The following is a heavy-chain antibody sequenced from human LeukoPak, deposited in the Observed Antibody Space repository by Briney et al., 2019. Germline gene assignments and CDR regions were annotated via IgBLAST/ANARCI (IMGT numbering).Heavy chain of an antibody. Sequence: PGGSLRLSCAASGFTFSDYYMSWIRQAPGKGLEWVSYISSSGSTIYYADSVKGRFTISRDNAKNSLYLQMNSLRAEDTAVYYCASLPFTIFGVVNYYMDVWGKGTTVTVSS. CDR1: GFTFSDYY. CDR2: ISSSGSTI. CDR3: ASLPFTIFGVVNYYMDV. J-gene: IGHJ6*03. V-gene: IGHV3-11*04. D-gene: IGHD3-3*01.